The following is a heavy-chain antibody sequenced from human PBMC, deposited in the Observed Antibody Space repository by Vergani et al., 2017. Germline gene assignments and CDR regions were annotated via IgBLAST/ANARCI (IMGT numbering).Heavy chain of an antibody. CDR1: GYTFTNYY. Sequence: QVLLVQSGAEVKKPGASVRVSCKTSGYTFTNYYIHWVRQAPGQGLEWMGIINPSGGSTTYAQQFRGRLTMTRDTSTSTVYMDLSNLRSEDTAVYYCARPHGDSLPPDPRRLDYWGQGTLVTVSS. CDR2: INPSGGST. CDR3: ARPHGDSLPPDPRRLDY. V-gene: IGHV1-46*03. J-gene: IGHJ4*02. D-gene: IGHD5-18*01.